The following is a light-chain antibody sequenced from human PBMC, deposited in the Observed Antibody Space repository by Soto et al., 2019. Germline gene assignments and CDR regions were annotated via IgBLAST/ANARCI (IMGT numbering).Light chain of an antibody. CDR2: QVT. V-gene: IGLV2-14*01. J-gene: IGLJ1*01. CDR3: TSYSSTDTFYV. CDR1: SSDVGAYHY. Sequence: QSVLTQPASVSGSPGQSITISCTGTSSDVGAYHYVSWYQHHPGKAPKLMIYQVTNRPSGFSDRFSGSKSGNTASLTISGLRADDEADYYCTSYSSTDTFYVFGTGTKLTVL.